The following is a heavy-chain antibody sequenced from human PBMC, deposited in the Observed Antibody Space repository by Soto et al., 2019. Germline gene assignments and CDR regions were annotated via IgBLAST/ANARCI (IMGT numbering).Heavy chain of an antibody. CDR2: MTGDGRTT. CDR1: GFTFGDYW. V-gene: IGHV3-74*03. CDR3: ATAEVDY. Sequence: GGSLRLSCAASGFTFGDYWMHWVRQPPGKGPEWVSRMTGDGRTTQYADSVKGRFTASRDNAKSTLYLQMNSLGAEDTAVYYCATAEVDYWGPGTLVTV. J-gene: IGHJ4*02.